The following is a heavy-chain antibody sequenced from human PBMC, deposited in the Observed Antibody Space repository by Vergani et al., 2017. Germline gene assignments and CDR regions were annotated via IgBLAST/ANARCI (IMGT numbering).Heavy chain of an antibody. CDR2: IYYSGST. CDR1: GGSISSYY. J-gene: IGHJ5*02. Sequence: QVQLQESGPGLVKPSETLSLTCTVSGGSISSYYWSWIRQPPGKGLEWIGYIYYSGSTNYNPSLKSRVTISVDTSKNQFSLKLSSVTAADTAVYYCARLIAAAGTMGWFDPWGQGTLVTVSS. CDR3: ARLIAAAGTMGWFDP. D-gene: IGHD6-13*01. V-gene: IGHV4-59*08.